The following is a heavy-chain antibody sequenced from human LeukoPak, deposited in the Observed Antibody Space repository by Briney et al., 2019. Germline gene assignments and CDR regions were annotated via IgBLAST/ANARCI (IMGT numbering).Heavy chain of an antibody. V-gene: IGHV3-23*01. Sequence: PGGSLRLSCAASGFTFSSYAMSWVRQAPGKGLEWVSGMSGGGCITYYADSVKGRFTISRDNSKNTLHLQMNSLRAEDTAVYYCAIRIGSCSGGYCAYWGQGTLVTVSS. CDR3: AIRIGSCSGGYCAY. CDR2: MSGGGCIT. J-gene: IGHJ4*02. D-gene: IGHD2-15*01. CDR1: GFTFSSYA.